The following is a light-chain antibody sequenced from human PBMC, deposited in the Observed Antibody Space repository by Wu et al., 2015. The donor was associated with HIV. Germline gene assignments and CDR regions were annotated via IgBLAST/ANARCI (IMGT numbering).Light chain of an antibody. CDR2: GAI. Sequence: IILTQSPGTLSLSPGDRATLSCRASQTVTSNYLAWYQQRPGQAPRLLIYGAIRRASGIPDRFSGRGSGTDFTLIISSLEPEDFAVYYCQQHTNWPLTFGQGTRLEIK. V-gene: IGKV3D-20*02. CDR1: QTVTSNY. CDR3: QQHTNWPLT. J-gene: IGKJ5*01.